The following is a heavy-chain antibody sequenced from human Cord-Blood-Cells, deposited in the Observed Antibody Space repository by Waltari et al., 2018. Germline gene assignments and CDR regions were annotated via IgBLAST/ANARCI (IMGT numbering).Heavy chain of an antibody. CDR2: IYYSGST. Sequence: QLQLQESGPGLVKPSETLSLTCTVSGGSISSSSYYWGWIRQPPGKGLEWIGSIYYSGSTYYNPSPKGRVTISVDPSKNQFSLKLSSVTAADTAVYYCARGGSGGDYFDYWGQGTLVTVSS. CDR1: GGSISSSSYY. J-gene: IGHJ4*02. V-gene: IGHV4-39*01. CDR3: ARGGSGGDYFDY. D-gene: IGHD3-10*01.